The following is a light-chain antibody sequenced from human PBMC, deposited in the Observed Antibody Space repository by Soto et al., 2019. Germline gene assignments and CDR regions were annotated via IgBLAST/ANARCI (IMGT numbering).Light chain of an antibody. V-gene: IGLV1-40*01. CDR3: QSYDSSLRVV. CDR2: GNN. Sequence: QSVLTQPPSVSGAPGQRVTISCTGSSSNIGAGYDVHWYQQLPGTAPKLLIYGNNNRPSGVPDRFSGSKSGTSASLAITGVQAEDEADYYCQSYDSSLRVVFGGGTKLTVL. CDR1: SSNIGAGYD. J-gene: IGLJ2*01.